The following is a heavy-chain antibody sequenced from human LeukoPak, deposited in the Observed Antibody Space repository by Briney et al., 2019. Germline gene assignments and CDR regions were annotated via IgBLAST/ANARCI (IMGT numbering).Heavy chain of an antibody. Sequence: GGSLRLSCAASGFTFSSYWMSWVRQAPGKGLEWVANIKQDGSEKYYVDSVKGRFTISRDNAKNSLYLQMNSLRAEDTAVYYCARENSIAARPTDAFDIWGQGTMVSVSS. J-gene: IGHJ3*02. CDR2: IKQDGSEK. CDR1: GFTFSSYW. V-gene: IGHV3-7*01. D-gene: IGHD6-6*01. CDR3: ARENSIAARPTDAFDI.